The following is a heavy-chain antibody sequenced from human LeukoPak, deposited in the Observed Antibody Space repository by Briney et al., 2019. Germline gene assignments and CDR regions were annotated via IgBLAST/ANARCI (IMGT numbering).Heavy chain of an antibody. CDR3: ARDNKNYDFWSGYYEY. CDR2: IIPIFGTA. CDR1: GGTFSSYA. V-gene: IGHV1-69*05. Sequence: ASVKVSCNASGGTFSSYAISWVRQAPGQGLEWMGGIIPIFGTANYAQKFQGRVTITTDESTSTAYMELSSLRSEDTAVYYCARDNKNYDFWSGYYEYWGQGTLVTVSS. J-gene: IGHJ4*02. D-gene: IGHD3-3*01.